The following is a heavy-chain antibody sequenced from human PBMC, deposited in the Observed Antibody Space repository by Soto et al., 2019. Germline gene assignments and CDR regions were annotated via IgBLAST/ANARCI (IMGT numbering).Heavy chain of an antibody. D-gene: IGHD4-17*01. CDR3: ARDRGYGGNPAFDY. J-gene: IGHJ4*02. V-gene: IGHV1-18*01. Sequence: ASVKVSCKASGYTFTSYGISWVLQAPGQGLEWMGWISAYNGNTNYAQKLQGRVTMTTDTSTSTAYMELRSLRSDDTAVYYCARDRGYGGNPAFDYWGQGTLVTVSS. CDR2: ISAYNGNT. CDR1: GYTFTSYG.